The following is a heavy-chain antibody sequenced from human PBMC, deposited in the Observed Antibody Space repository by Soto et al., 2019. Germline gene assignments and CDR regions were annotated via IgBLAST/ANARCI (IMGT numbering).Heavy chain of an antibody. CDR2: IVVGSGNT. D-gene: IGHD1-26*01. CDR3: AADRAEWELLRFDY. J-gene: IGHJ4*02. V-gene: IGHV1-58*01. CDR1: GFTFTSSA. Sequence: SVKVSCKASGFTFTSSAVQWVRQARGQRLEWIGWIVVGSGNTNYAQKFQERVTITRDMSTSTAYMELSSLRSEDTAAYYCAADRAEWELLRFDYWGQGTLVTVSS.